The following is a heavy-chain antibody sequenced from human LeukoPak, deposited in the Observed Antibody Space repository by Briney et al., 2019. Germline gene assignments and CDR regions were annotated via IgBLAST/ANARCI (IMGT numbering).Heavy chain of an antibody. J-gene: IGHJ6*03. CDR1: GFTFSSYS. Sequence: GGSLRLSCAASGFTFSSYSMNWVSQAPGKGLEWVSYISSSSSTIYYADSVKGRFTISRDNAKNSLYLQMNSLRAEDTAVYYCARAPTYYYYYMDVWGKGTTVTVSS. CDR2: ISSSSSTI. CDR3: ARAPTYYYYYMDV. V-gene: IGHV3-48*04.